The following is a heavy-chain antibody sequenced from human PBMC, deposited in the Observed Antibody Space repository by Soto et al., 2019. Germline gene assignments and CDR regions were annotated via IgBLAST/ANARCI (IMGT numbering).Heavy chain of an antibody. CDR2: IYSGGTT. J-gene: IGHJ2*01. CDR1: GFSVGSNY. V-gene: IGHV3-53*02. CDR3: ARSSRGGNAGYFTL. D-gene: IGHD2-15*01. Sequence: EVQLVETGGGLIQPGGSLRLSCAASGFSVGSNYMSWVRQAPGKGLEWVSVIYSGGTTHDADSVKGRLTISRDNSKNTLDLQINSLRAEDTAVYYCARSSRGGNAGYFTLWGRGTLVTVSS.